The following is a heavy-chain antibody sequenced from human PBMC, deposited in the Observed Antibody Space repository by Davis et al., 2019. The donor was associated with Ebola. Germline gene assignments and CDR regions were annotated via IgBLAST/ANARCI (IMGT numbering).Heavy chain of an antibody. CDR1: EITFSKYA. Sequence: PGGSLRLSCVASEITFSKYAMSWIRQVPGKGLEWVSTISGSGNTFYADSVKGRLIISRDNSKSTLYLQMSSLRAEDTAVYYCAKDDLSHYDILTGWGQGTLVTVS. CDR2: ISGSGNT. J-gene: IGHJ4*02. V-gene: IGHV3-23*01. D-gene: IGHD3-9*01. CDR3: AKDDLSHYDILTG.